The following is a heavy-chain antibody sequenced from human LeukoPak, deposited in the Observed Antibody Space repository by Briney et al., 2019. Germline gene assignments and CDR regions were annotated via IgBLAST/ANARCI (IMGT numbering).Heavy chain of an antibody. CDR2: IIPILGIA. V-gene: IGHV1-69*04. Sequence: GASVKVSCKASGGTFSSYAISWVRQAPGQGLEWMGRIIPILGIANYAQKFQGRVTITADKSTSTAYMELSSLRSEDTAVYYCAIHRDGYPGLLDYWGQGTLVTVSS. CDR3: AIHRDGYPGLLDY. J-gene: IGHJ4*02. D-gene: IGHD5-24*01. CDR1: GGTFSSYA.